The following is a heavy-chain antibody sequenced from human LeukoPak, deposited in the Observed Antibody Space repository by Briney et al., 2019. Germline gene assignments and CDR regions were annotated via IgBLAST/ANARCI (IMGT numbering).Heavy chain of an antibody. CDR1: GVSVTTSGYY. Sequence: KPSETLSLTCTVFGVSVTTSGYYGAWIRQPPGRGLEWFRSISYSGITYYKPSLRGLVTISGDTAKNQFSLKLSSVTAADTAVYYCARHNDYASLMDVWGQGTSVTVSS. CDR2: ISYSGIT. V-gene: IGHV4-39*01. J-gene: IGHJ6*02. CDR3: ARHNDYASLMDV. D-gene: IGHD2-2*01.